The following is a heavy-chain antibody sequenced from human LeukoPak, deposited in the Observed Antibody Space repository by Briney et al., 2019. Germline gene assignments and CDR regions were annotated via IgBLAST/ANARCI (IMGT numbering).Heavy chain of an antibody. CDR1: GGSFSGYY. J-gene: IGHJ5*02. D-gene: IGHD3-10*01. Sequence: SETLSLTCAVYGGSFSGYYWSWIRQPPGKGLEWIGSIYHSGSTYYNPSLKSRVTISVDTSKNQFSLKLSSVTAADTAVYYCARVIVRRYYGSETYYNPTWFDPWGQGTLVTVSS. CDR2: IYHSGST. CDR3: ARVIVRRYYGSETYYNPTWFDP. V-gene: IGHV4-34*01.